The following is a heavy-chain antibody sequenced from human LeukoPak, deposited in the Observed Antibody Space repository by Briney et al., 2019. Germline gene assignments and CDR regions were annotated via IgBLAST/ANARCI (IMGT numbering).Heavy chain of an antibody. J-gene: IGHJ6*02. V-gene: IGHV3-30*04. CDR1: GFTFSSCA. D-gene: IGHD6-6*01. CDR3: AKENIAARPDYYYYYGMDV. Sequence: PGRSLRLSCAASGFTFSSCAMHWVRQAPGKGLEWVAVISYDGSNKYYADSVKGRFTISRDNSKNTLYLQMNSLRAEDTAVYYCAKENIAARPDYYYYYGMDVWGQGTTVTVSS. CDR2: ISYDGSNK.